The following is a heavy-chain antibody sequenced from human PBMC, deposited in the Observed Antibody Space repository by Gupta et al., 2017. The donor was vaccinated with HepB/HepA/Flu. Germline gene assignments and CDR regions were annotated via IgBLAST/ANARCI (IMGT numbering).Heavy chain of an antibody. V-gene: IGHV4-34*01. J-gene: IGHJ6*03. CDR1: DGSFRDYY. CDR3: ARGMRECTYARGYYCYYMDV. Sequence: QVQLHQWGAGLLTPLETLSLTCAVYDGSFRDYYWSWIRQSPGKGLEWIGEINHSGSTNYNPSLKSRLIISVDTSKNQFSLKLTSVTAADTAVYYCARGMRECTYARGYYCYYMDVWGKGTTVTVSS. D-gene: IGHD2-2*01. CDR2: INHSGST.